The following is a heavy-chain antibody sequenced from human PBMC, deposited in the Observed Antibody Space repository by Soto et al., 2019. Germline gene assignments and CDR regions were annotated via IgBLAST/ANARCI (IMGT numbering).Heavy chain of an antibody. Sequence: SETLSLTCTVSGGSISSYYWSWIRQPAGKGLEWIGRIYTSGSTNYNPSLKSRVTMSVDTSKNQFSLKLSSVTAADTAVYYCARETREAGGYGVDQNWFDPWGQGTLVTVSS. CDR2: IYTSGST. J-gene: IGHJ5*02. CDR3: ARETREAGGYGVDQNWFDP. V-gene: IGHV4-4*07. D-gene: IGHD3-22*01. CDR1: GGSISSYY.